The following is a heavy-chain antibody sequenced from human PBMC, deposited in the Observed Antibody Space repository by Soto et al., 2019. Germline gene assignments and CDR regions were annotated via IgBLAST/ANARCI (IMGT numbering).Heavy chain of an antibody. CDR1: GYTFTSYA. CDR2: INAGNGNT. Sequence: ASVKVSCKASGYTFTSYAMHWVRQAPGQRLEWMGWINAGNGNTKYSQKFQGRVTITRDTSASTAYMELSSLRSEDKAVYYCATCPYDSDGYQYDFDYWGQRALVPVSA. V-gene: IGHV1-3*01. J-gene: IGHJ4*02. D-gene: IGHD3-22*01. CDR3: ATCPYDSDGYQYDFDY.